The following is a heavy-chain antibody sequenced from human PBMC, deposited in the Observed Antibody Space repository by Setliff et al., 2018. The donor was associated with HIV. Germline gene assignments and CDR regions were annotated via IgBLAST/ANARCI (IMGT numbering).Heavy chain of an antibody. D-gene: IGHD6-19*01. CDR1: GVSTSSSSYY. V-gene: IGHV4-39*02. CDR2: IYYSGST. J-gene: IGHJ4*02. CDR3: ARSLLPSITVAGTIGY. Sequence: SETLSLTCTVSGVSTSSSSYYWGWIRQPPGKGLDWIGYIYYSGSTYYNPSLKSRLTISVDTSKNHFSLKLSSVTAADTAVYYCARSLLPSITVAGTIGYWGQGSLVTVSS.